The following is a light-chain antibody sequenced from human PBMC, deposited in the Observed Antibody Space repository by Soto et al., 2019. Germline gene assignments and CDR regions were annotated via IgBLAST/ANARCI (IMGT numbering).Light chain of an antibody. CDR1: QSVSSN. Sequence: EIVMTQSPATLSVSPGERATLSCRASQSVSSNLAWYQQKPGQAPRLLIFGASTRATGIPARFSGSGSGTEFTLTISSLQSEVFAVYYCQQYNTWPPITFGPGTRLDIK. V-gene: IGKV3-15*01. J-gene: IGKJ5*01. CDR3: QQYNTWPPIT. CDR2: GAS.